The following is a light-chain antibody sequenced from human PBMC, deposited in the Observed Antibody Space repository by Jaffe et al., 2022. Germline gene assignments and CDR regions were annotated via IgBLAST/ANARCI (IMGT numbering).Light chain of an antibody. Sequence: DIQMTQSPSSLSASVGDRVTITCQASQDISNYLNWYQQKPGKAPKLLIYDASNLETGVPSRFSGSGSGTDFTFTISSLQPEDIATYYCQQYDNLPPFFTFGQGTRLEIK. CDR3: QQYDNLPPFFT. CDR2: DAS. V-gene: IGKV1-33*01. CDR1: QDISNY. J-gene: IGKJ5*01.